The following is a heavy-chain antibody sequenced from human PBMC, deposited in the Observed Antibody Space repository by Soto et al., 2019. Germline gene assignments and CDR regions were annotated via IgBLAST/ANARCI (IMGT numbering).Heavy chain of an antibody. D-gene: IGHD3-3*01. CDR3: AREERRYGYHSFDY. CDR1: GYTFTSYG. CDR2: ISAYNGNT. Sequence: ASVKVSCKASGYTFTSYGISWVRQAPGQGLEWMGWISAYNGNTNYAQKLQGRVTMTTDTSTSTAYMELRSLRSDDTAVYYCAREERRYGYHSFDYWGQGTLVTVSS. J-gene: IGHJ4*02. V-gene: IGHV1-18*01.